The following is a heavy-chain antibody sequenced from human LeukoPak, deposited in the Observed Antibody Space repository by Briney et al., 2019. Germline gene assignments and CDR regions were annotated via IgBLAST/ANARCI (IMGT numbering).Heavy chain of an antibody. CDR2: IYYSGST. CDR1: GGSISRYY. J-gene: IGHJ6*03. CDR3: ARVNSSSWYYYYYMDV. Sequence: SETLSLTCTVSGGSISRYYWSWIRQPPGKGLEWVGYIYYSGSTNYNPFLKSRVTISVDTSKNQFSLKLSSVTAADTAVYYCARVNSSSWYYYYYMDVWGKGTTVTVSS. D-gene: IGHD6-13*01. V-gene: IGHV4-59*01.